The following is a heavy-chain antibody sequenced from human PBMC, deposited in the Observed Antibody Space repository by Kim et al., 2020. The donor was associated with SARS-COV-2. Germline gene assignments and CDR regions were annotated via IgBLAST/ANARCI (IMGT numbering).Heavy chain of an antibody. D-gene: IGHD4-17*01. CDR2: IIPIFGTA. Sequence: SVKVSCKASGGTFSSYAISWVRQAPGQGLEWMGGIIPIFGTANYAQKFQGRVTITADKSTSTAYMELSSLRSEDTAVYYCARPTRRNDYGGEAAFDIWGQGTMVTVSS. V-gene: IGHV1-69*06. CDR3: ARPTRRNDYGGEAAFDI. CDR1: GGTFSSYA. J-gene: IGHJ3*02.